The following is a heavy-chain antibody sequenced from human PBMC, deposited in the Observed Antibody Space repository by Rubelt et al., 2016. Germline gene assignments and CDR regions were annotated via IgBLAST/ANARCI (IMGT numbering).Heavy chain of an antibody. D-gene: IGHD3-10*01. CDR2: ISAYNGNT. Sequence: VQLVQSGAEVKKPGASVKVSCKASGYTFTSYGISWVRQAPGQGLEWMGWISAYNGNTNYAPKLQGRVTVTPATSTSKAYMELGSLRSDGTAVYYCARDPLPVRGVIMTPTHWGQGTLVTVSS. CDR3: ARDPLPVRGVIMTPTH. CDR1: GYTFTSYG. V-gene: IGHV1-18*01. J-gene: IGHJ4*02.